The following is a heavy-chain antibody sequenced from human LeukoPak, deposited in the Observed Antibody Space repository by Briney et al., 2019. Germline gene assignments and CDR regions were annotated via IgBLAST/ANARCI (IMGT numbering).Heavy chain of an antibody. V-gene: IGHV3-7*01. Sequence: GSLRLSCAASGFTFSSYWMSWVRQAPGKGLEWVANIKQDGSEKYYVDSVKGRFTISRDNAKNTLYLQMNSLRAEDTAVYYCAKSGISGSYDYWGQGTLVTVSS. CDR1: GFTFSSYW. CDR3: AKSGISGSYDY. CDR2: IKQDGSEK. J-gene: IGHJ4*02. D-gene: IGHD1-26*01.